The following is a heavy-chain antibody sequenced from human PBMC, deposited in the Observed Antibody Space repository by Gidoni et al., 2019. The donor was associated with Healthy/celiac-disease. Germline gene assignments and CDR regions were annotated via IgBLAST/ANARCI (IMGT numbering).Heavy chain of an antibody. CDR3: ARPYDFWSGYHDDAFDI. V-gene: IGHV7-4-1*02. J-gene: IGHJ3*02. Sequence: QVQLVQSGSELKKPGASVKVSCKDSGYTFTSYDMNWVRQAPGQGLEWMGWINTNTGNPTYAQGFTGRFVFSLDTSVSTAYLQISSLKAEDTAVYYCARPYDFWSGYHDDAFDIWGQGTMVTVSS. D-gene: IGHD3-3*01. CDR2: INTNTGNP. CDR1: GYTFTSYD.